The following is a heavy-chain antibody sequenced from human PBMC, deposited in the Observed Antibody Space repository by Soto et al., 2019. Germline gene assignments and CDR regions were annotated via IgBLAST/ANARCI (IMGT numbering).Heavy chain of an antibody. V-gene: IGHV4-4*02. CDR2: IFHSGST. D-gene: IGHD3-22*01. CDR3: ARALGSSGYHGWFDP. J-gene: IGHJ5*02. Sequence: SETLSLTCTFSGCSISSSTWWSWVRQPPGKGLEWIGEIFHSGSTNYNPSLKSRVTISVDKSKNQFSLRLSSVTAADTAVYYCARALGSSGYHGWFDPWGQGTLVTVSS. CDR1: GCSISSSTW.